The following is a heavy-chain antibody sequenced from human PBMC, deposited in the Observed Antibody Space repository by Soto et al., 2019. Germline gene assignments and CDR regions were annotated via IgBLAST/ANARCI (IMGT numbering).Heavy chain of an antibody. CDR2: IYYSGST. CDR1: GGSISSGGYY. V-gene: IGHV4-31*03. Sequence: SETLSLTCTVSGGSISSGGYYWSWIRQHPGKGLEWIGYIYYSGSTYYNPSLKSRVTISVDTSKNQFSLKLSSVTAADTAVYYCARNKYSSSWSEPQLDGLYYFDYWGQGTLVTVSS. D-gene: IGHD6-13*01. CDR3: ARNKYSSSWSEPQLDGLYYFDY. J-gene: IGHJ4*02.